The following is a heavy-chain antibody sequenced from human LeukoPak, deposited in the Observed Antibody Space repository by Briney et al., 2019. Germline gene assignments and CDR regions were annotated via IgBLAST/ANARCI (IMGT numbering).Heavy chain of an antibody. V-gene: IGHV4-34*01. D-gene: IGHD1-26*01. CDR1: GGSFSGYY. CDR3: ARGPNYLGARYRYFQH. J-gene: IGHJ1*01. CDR2: INHSGST. Sequence: SETLSLTCAVYGGSFSGYYWSWIRQPPGKGLEWIGEINHSGSTNYNPSLKSRVTISVDTSKNQFSLNLSSVTAADTAVYYCARGPNYLGARYRYFQHWGQGTLVTVSS.